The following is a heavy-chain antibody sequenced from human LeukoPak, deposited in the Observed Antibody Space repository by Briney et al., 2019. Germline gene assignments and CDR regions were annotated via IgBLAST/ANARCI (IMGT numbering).Heavy chain of an antibody. Sequence: ASVKVSCKASGGTFSSYAISWVRQAPGQGLEWMGRIIPILGIANYAQKFQGRVTITADKSTSTAYMELSSLRSDDTAVYYCARGSVPEGSDYWGQGTLVTVSS. V-gene: IGHV1-69*04. CDR1: GGTFSSYA. CDR3: ARGSVPEGSDY. J-gene: IGHJ4*02. CDR2: IIPILGIA.